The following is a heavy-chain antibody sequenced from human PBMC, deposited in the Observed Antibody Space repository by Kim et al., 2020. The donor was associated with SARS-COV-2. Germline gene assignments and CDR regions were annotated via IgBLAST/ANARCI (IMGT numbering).Heavy chain of an antibody. D-gene: IGHD6-13*01. CDR2: IYYSGST. CDR1: GGSVSSGSYY. CDR3: ARDLVLPGIAAAGTSYYYYYGMDV. Sequence: SETLSLTCTVSGGSVSSGSYYWSWIRQPPGKGLEWIGYIYYSGSTNYNPSLKSRVTISVDTSKNQFSLKLSSVTAADTAVYYCARDLVLPGIAAAGTSYYYYYGMDVWGQGTTVTVSS. J-gene: IGHJ6*02. V-gene: IGHV4-61*01.